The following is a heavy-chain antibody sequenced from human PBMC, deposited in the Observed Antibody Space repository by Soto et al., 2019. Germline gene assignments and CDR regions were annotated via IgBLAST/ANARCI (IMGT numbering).Heavy chain of an antibody. CDR3: ARLRAAARPGAFDI. J-gene: IGHJ3*02. CDR2: IYYSGST. Sequence: SETLSLTCTVSGGSISSYYWSWIRQPPGKGLEWIGYIYYSGSTNYNPSLKSRVTISVDTSKNQFSLKLSSVTAADTAVYYCARLRAAARPGAFDIWGQGTMVTVSS. D-gene: IGHD6-13*01. V-gene: IGHV4-59*08. CDR1: GGSISSYY.